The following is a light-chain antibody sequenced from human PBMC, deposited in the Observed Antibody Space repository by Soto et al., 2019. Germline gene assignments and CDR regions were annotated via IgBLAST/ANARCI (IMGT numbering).Light chain of an antibody. J-gene: IGKJ1*01. CDR1: QSVSSSH. Sequence: EVELTQSPGTLSLSPGESATLSCRASQSVSSSHLAWYQQKRGQAPRLRIYDTSTRATGIPDRFSGSGSGTDFTLTISRLEPEDFAVYACQQDGASPWTFGQGTKVEVK. CDR3: QQDGASPWT. V-gene: IGKV3-20*01. CDR2: DTS.